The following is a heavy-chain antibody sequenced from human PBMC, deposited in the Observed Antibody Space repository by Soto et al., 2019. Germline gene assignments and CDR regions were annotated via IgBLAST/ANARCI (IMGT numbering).Heavy chain of an antibody. Sequence: SETLSLTCAVSGGSISSGGYSWSWIRQPPGKGLEWIGYIYHSGSTYYNPSLKSRVTISVDRSKNQFSLKLSSVTAADTAVYYCARQKILGATFFDSWGQGTLVTLSS. CDR2: IYHSGST. D-gene: IGHD1-26*01. J-gene: IGHJ4*02. CDR1: GGSISSGGYS. CDR3: ARQKILGATFFDS. V-gene: IGHV4-30-2*01.